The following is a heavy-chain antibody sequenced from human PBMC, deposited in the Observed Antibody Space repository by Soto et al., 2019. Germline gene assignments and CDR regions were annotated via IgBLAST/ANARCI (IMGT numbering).Heavy chain of an antibody. CDR1: GYTFTSYG. D-gene: IGHD2-2*01. CDR2: ISAYSGNT. V-gene: IGHV1-18*01. CDR3: AREGGYCSSTSCPPNYYYYGMDV. J-gene: IGHJ6*02. Sequence: QVQLLHSGAEVKKPGASEKVSCKASGYTFTSYGISWVRQAPGQGVEWVGRISAYSGNTNYAQKLQGRVTMTTDTSTSTAYMELRSLRSDDTAVYYCAREGGYCSSTSCPPNYYYYGMDVWGQGTTVTVSS.